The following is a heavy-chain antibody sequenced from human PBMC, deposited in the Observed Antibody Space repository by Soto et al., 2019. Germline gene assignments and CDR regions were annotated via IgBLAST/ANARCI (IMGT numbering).Heavy chain of an antibody. Sequence: PGASVKVSCKASGYTFTGYYMHWVRQAPGQGLEWMGWINPNSGGTNYAQKFQGWVTMTRDTSISTAYMELSRLRSDDTAVYYCARDRVGWSVAGTGTLGYWGQGTLVTVSS. D-gene: IGHD6-19*01. CDR1: GYTFTGYY. J-gene: IGHJ4*02. V-gene: IGHV1-2*04. CDR3: ARDRVGWSVAGTGTLGY. CDR2: INPNSGGT.